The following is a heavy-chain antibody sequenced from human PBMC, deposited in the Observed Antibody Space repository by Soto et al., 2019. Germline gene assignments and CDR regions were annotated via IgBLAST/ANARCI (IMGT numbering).Heavy chain of an antibody. D-gene: IGHD4-17*01. J-gene: IGHJ6*02. CDR3: ARHGDYGNYYYYGVDV. V-gene: IGHV4-59*01. CDR1: GGSISTYY. Sequence: TSETLSLTCTVSGGSISTYYWSWIRQPPGKGLEWIGYIYYSGSTNYNPSLKSRVTISVDTSKNQFSLKLSSVTAADTAVYYCARHGDYGNYYYYGVDVWGQGTTVTVSS. CDR2: IYYSGST.